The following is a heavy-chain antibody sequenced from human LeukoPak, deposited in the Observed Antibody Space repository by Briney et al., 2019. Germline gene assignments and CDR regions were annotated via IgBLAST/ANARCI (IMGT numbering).Heavy chain of an antibody. CDR3: ARAPSYCSGGNCYLAGHFDY. V-gene: IGHV3-53*01. Sequence: PGGSLRLSCAASGFTVSSNYISWVRQAPGKGLEWVSVIYSGGSTYYADSVKGRFTIPRDNSKNTLYLQMNSLRAEDTAMYYCARAPSYCSGGNCYLAGHFDYWGQGTLVTVSS. CDR1: GFTVSSNY. J-gene: IGHJ4*02. CDR2: IYSGGST. D-gene: IGHD2-15*01.